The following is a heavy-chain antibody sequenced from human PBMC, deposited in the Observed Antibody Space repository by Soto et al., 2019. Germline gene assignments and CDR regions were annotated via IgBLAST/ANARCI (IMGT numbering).Heavy chain of an antibody. Sequence: QVQLQQWGAGLLKPSETLSLTCAVYGGSFSGHYWGWIRQYPGKGLEWIAEINHRGSTNHNPSLKSRVTMSVATSKTPVPLRLGSVTAADTAVYYCARGYPRSIFSTALATSYWFDSWGQGGLVTVSS. D-gene: IGHD2-21*01. CDR2: INHRGST. V-gene: IGHV4-34*01. CDR3: ARGYPRSIFSTALATSYWFDS. CDR1: GGSFSGHY. J-gene: IGHJ5*01.